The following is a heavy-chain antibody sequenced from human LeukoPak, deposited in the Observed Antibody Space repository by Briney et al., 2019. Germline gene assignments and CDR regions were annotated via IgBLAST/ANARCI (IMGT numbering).Heavy chain of an antibody. Sequence: SETLSLTCTVSGGSISSYYWSWVRQPPGKGREGIGYIYYIGSTNYSPSLKSRVTISVDTSKNQFSLRLSSVTAADTAVYYCARDSEGSSSIDYWGQGTLATVSS. CDR2: IYYIGST. J-gene: IGHJ4*02. CDR1: GGSISSYY. D-gene: IGHD6-6*01. V-gene: IGHV4-59*01. CDR3: ARDSEGSSSIDY.